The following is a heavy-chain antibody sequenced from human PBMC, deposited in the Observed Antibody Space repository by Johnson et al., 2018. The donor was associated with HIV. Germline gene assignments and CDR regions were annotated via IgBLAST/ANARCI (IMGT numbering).Heavy chain of an antibody. V-gene: IGHV3-7*01. D-gene: IGHD1-26*01. Sequence: VQLVESGGGLVQPGGSLRLSCAASGFAFSTYWMSWVRQAPGKGLEWVANIKKDGSEKYYVDSVKGRFTISRDNAKNSLYRQMNSLRAEDTAVYYCARQFRSVGAPDAFDIWGQGTMVTVSS. CDR3: ARQFRSVGAPDAFDI. J-gene: IGHJ3*02. CDR1: GFAFSTYW. CDR2: IKKDGSEK.